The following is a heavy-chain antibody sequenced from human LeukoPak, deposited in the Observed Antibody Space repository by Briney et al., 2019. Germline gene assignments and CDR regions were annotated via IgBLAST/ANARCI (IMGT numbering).Heavy chain of an antibody. CDR2: INPNSGGT. CDR1: GYTFTGYY. CDR3: AREYYYDSSGYYLRDAFDI. J-gene: IGHJ3*02. D-gene: IGHD3-22*01. V-gene: IGHV1-2*02. Sequence: ASVKVSCKASGYTFTGYYMHWVRQAPGQGLEWMGWINPNSGGTNYAQKFQGRVTMTRDTSISTAYMELSRLRSDDTAVYYCAREYYYDSSGYYLRDAFDIWGQGTMVTVSS.